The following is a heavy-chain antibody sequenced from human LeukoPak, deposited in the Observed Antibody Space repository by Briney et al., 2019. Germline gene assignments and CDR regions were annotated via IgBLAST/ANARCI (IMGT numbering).Heavy chain of an antibody. J-gene: IGHJ4*02. CDR1: GGTFSSYA. CDR2: IIPIFGTA. CDR3: ANPRYDSSGYYYVD. V-gene: IGHV1-69*13. D-gene: IGHD3-22*01. Sequence: GASVKVSCKASGGTFSSYAISWVRQAPGQGLEWMGGIIPIFGTANYAQKFQGRVTTTADESTSTAYMELSSLRSEDTAVYYCANPRYDSSGYYYVDWGQGTLVTVSS.